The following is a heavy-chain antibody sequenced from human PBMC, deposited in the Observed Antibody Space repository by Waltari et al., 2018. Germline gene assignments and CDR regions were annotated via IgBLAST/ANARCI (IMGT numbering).Heavy chain of an antibody. CDR3: AREIPNCRGDCLDS. CDR1: GFSFSAYE. V-gene: IGHV3-48*03. CDR2: TRRGGPYT. D-gene: IGHD2-15*01. Sequence: EVHLVESGGGLVQPGRSLRLSCAASGFSFSAYEMNWVRQAPGKGLECLTYTRRGGPYTFSDKSERGRFTISMDDAKNSLLLQMNSLSADDTAVYYCAREIPNCRGDCLDSWVLGTLVVVSS. J-gene: IGHJ4*02.